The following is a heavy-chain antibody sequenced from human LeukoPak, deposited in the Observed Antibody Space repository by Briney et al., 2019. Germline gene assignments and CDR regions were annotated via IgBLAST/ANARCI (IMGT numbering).Heavy chain of an antibody. Sequence: ASVKVSCKASGYTFTSYGISWVRQAPGQGLEWMGWISAYNGNTDYAQKLQGRVTMTTDTSTSTAYMELRSLRSDDTAVYYCARYRATYSSSGFDPWGQGTLVTVSS. D-gene: IGHD6-6*01. J-gene: IGHJ5*02. CDR1: GYTFTSYG. CDR2: ISAYNGNT. V-gene: IGHV1-18*01. CDR3: ARYRATYSSSGFDP.